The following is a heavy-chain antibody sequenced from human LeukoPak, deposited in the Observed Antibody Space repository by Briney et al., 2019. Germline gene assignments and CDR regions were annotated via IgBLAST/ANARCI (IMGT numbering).Heavy chain of an antibody. D-gene: IGHD3-10*01. CDR2: IYTSGST. CDR3: ARMVPPRNYYGSGSYDY. V-gene: IGHV4-4*07. CDR1: GGSISSYY. Sequence: PSETLSLTCTVSGGSISSYYWSWTRQPAGKGLEWIGRIYTSGSTNYNPSLKSRVTMSVDTSKNQFSLKLSSVTAADTAVYYCARMVPPRNYYGSGSYDYWGQGTLVTVSS. J-gene: IGHJ4*02.